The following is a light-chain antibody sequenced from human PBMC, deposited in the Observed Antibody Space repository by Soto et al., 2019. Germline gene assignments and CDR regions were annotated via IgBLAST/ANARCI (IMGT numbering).Light chain of an antibody. V-gene: IGLV2-14*03. CDR2: DVN. J-gene: IGLJ2*01. CDR3: SSYTTSNTVI. CDR1: SSDIGRYNY. Sequence: QSALTQPASVSGSPEQSSTISCTGTSSDIGRYNYVSWYQQHPGKAPKLMIYDVNNRPSGVSNRFSGSKSGTSASLTISGLQAEDEAAYYCSSYTTSNTVIFGGGTKLTVL.